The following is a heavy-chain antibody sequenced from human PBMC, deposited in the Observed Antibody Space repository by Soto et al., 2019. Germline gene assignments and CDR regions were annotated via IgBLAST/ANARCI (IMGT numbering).Heavy chain of an antibody. CDR3: AHRRYSCYHQWVFDY. V-gene: IGHV2-5*02. CDR2: IYWDDDK. J-gene: IGHJ4*02. CDR1: GFSLSTSGLG. Sequence: ITMKESGPTLVKPTQILTLTCTFSGFSLSTSGLGVGWIRQPPRKALEWLALIYWDDDKRYSPSLKRRLTITKAPSKNHVVLTMTNMDPADTATYYCAHRRYSCYHQWVFDYWGQRTLVTVSS. D-gene: IGHD5-12*01.